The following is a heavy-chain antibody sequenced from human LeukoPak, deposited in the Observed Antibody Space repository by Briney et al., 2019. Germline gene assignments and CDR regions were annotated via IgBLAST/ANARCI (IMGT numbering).Heavy chain of an antibody. CDR3: ARGGQKGEYYYYYMDV. J-gene: IGHJ6*03. Sequence: KPSGTLSLTCTVSGGSISSYYWSWIRQPAGKGLEWIGRIYTSGSTNYSPSLKSRVTMSVDTSKNQFSLKLSSVTAADTAVYYCARGGQKGEYYYYYMDVWGKGTTVTVSS. CDR1: GGSISSYY. D-gene: IGHD2-21*01. V-gene: IGHV4-4*07. CDR2: IYTSGST.